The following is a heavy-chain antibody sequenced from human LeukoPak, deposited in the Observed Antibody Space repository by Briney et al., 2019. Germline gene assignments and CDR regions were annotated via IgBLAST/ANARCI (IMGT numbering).Heavy chain of an antibody. V-gene: IGHV3-23*01. D-gene: IGHD4-23*01. Sequence: PGGSLRLSCAASGFTFSSYTMSWVRQAPGKGLEWVSTITTSDGNTYYADSVKGRFTVSRDNSKNTLYLQMNSLRAEDTAVYYCARVTVAKDAFDIWGQGTMVTVSS. CDR3: ARVTVAKDAFDI. CDR1: GFTFSSYT. CDR2: ITTSDGNT. J-gene: IGHJ3*02.